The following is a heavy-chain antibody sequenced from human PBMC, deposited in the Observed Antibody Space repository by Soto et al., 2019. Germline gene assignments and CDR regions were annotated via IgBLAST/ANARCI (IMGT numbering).Heavy chain of an antibody. CDR2: ISYDGSNK. CDR1: GFTFSSYA. Sequence: PGGTLRLSCAASGFTFSSYAMHWVRQAPGKGLEWVAVISYDGSNKYYADSVKGRFTISRDNSKNTLYLQMNSLRAEDTAVYYCASEQMAVLRGVLDYCDQGTLLTVFS. D-gene: IGHD4-17*01. J-gene: IGHJ4*02. V-gene: IGHV3-30-3*01. CDR3: ASEQMAVLRGVLDY.